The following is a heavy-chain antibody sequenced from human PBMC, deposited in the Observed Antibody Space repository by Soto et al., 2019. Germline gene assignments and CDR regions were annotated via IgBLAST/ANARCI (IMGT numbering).Heavy chain of an antibody. CDR2: IWYDGSNK. Sequence: PGGSLRLSCAASGFTFSSYGMHWVRQAPGKGLEWVAVIWYDGSNKYYADSVKGRFTISRDNSKNTLYLQMNSLRAEDTAVYYCARDLDGSYYFDYWGQGTLVTVS. V-gene: IGHV3-33*01. CDR1: GFTFSSYG. CDR3: ARDLDGSYYFDY. J-gene: IGHJ4*02. D-gene: IGHD5-12*01.